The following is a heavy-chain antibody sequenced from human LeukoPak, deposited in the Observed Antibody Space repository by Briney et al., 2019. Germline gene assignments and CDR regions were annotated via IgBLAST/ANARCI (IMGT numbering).Heavy chain of an antibody. Sequence: SETLSLTCTVSGGSISTSDRYWSWIRQPAGKGLEWIGRIYTSGSTNYNPSLKSRVTISVDTSKNQFSLKLSSVTAADTAVYYCARLKRYYYYMDVWGKGTTVTVSS. CDR3: ARLKRYYYYMDV. J-gene: IGHJ6*03. V-gene: IGHV4-61*02. CDR2: IYTSGST. CDR1: GGSISTSDRY.